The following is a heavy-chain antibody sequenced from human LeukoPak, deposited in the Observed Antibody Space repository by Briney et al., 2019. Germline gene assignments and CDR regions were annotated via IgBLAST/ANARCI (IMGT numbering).Heavy chain of an antibody. Sequence: GSSAKVSCKASGGTFSSYAISWVRQAPGQGLEWMGGIIPIFGTANYAQKFQGRVTITADESTSTAYMELSSLRSEDTAVYYCARSAFLVVVAATPPWFDPWGQGTLVTVSS. CDR3: ARSAFLVVVAATPPWFDP. D-gene: IGHD2-15*01. CDR2: IIPIFGTA. V-gene: IGHV1-69*01. CDR1: GGTFSSYA. J-gene: IGHJ5*02.